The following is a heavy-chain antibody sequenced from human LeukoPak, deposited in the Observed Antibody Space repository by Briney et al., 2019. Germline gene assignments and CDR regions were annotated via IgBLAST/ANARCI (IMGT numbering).Heavy chain of an antibody. Sequence: GGSLRLSCAASGFTFNKWWMNWVRLAPGKGLEWVANIKEDSSDKNYVDSMKGRFTISRDNAKNSLYLQMNSLTAEDTAVYYCARESGRFRFDSWGQGTLVTVSS. J-gene: IGHJ5*01. CDR3: ARESGRFRFDS. CDR1: GFTFNKWW. V-gene: IGHV3-7*01. CDR2: IKEDSSDK. D-gene: IGHD3-3*01.